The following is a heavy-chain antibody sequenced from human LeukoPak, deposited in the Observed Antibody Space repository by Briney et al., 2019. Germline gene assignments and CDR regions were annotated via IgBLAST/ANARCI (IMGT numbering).Heavy chain of an antibody. J-gene: IGHJ4*02. Sequence: PGGSLRLSCAASGFIFSDFYMSWVRQAAGKGLEYIAYISPSSHDIIYADSVKGRFTISRDNAKNSLYLQMNSLRAEDTAVYYCAKTARVPDYWGQGTQVTASS. CDR1: GFIFSDFY. CDR2: ISPSSHDI. D-gene: IGHD6-6*01. CDR3: AKTARVPDY. V-gene: IGHV3-11*06.